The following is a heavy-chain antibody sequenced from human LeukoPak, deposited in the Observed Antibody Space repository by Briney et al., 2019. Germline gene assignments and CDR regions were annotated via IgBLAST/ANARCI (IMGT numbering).Heavy chain of an antibody. V-gene: IGHV3-21*01. J-gene: IGHJ3*02. CDR1: GFTFSSYS. CDR2: ISSSSSYI. Sequence: PGGSLRLSCAASGFTFSSYSMNWVRQAPGKGLEWVSSISSSSSYIYYADSVKGRFTISRDNAKNSLYLQMNSPRAEDTAVYYCARDLLRVNDDAFDIWGQGTMVTVSS. D-gene: IGHD4-17*01. CDR3: ARDLLRVNDDAFDI.